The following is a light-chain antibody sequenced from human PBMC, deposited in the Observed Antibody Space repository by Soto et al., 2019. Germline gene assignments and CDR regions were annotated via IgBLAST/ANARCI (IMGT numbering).Light chain of an antibody. CDR3: QQYNSRSET. V-gene: IGKV1-5*03. CDR2: HAT. CDR1: QSIRNW. J-gene: IGKJ1*01. Sequence: DIQMTQSPSTLSASVGDRVTITCRASQSIRNWLAWYQQKPGKAPKLLIHHATTLQSGVPSRFSGSGSGTEFTLNISSLQPDDFATYYCQQYNSRSETSGQGPKVDIK.